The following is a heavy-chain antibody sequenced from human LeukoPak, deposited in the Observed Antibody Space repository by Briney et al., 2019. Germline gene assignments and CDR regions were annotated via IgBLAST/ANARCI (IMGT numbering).Heavy chain of an antibody. Sequence: GGSLRLSCTASGFTISTYWMSWVRQAPGKGLEWVANINQDGSKKYYVDSVKGRFTISRDNVKNSVYLQMNSLRAEDTAAYSCARAVAAADSYWGRGTRVTVSS. CDR3: ARAVAAADSY. V-gene: IGHV3-7*04. D-gene: IGHD6-13*01. CDR2: INQDGSKK. J-gene: IGHJ4*02. CDR1: GFTISTYW.